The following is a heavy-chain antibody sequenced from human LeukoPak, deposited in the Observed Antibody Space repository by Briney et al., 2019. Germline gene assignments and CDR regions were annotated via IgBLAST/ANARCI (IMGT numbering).Heavy chain of an antibody. D-gene: IGHD4-23*01. CDR2: INSDGSST. J-gene: IGHJ6*02. V-gene: IGHV3-74*01. CDR1: GFTFSSYW. CDR3: ASINYGGNSWFGYYYYGMDV. Sequence: PGGSLRLSCAASGFTFSSYWMHWVCQAPGKGLVWVSRINSDGSSTSYADSVKGRFTVSRDNAKNTLYLQMNSLRAEDTAVYYCASINYGGNSWFGYYYYGMDVWGQGTTVTVSS.